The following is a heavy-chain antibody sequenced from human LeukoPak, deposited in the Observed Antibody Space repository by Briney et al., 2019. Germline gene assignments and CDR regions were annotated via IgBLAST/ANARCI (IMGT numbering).Heavy chain of an antibody. J-gene: IGHJ4*02. D-gene: IGHD5-24*01. CDR2: IRGKADGGTP. Sequence: PGGSLRPSCAVSGFTVSSNYMSWVRQAPGKGLEWIGHIRGKADGGTPDYAAPVKGKFTISRDDSKSTLFLQMDSLQIEDTAVYYCTTARRASSSLDYWGQGTLVTVSS. V-gene: IGHV3-15*01. CDR1: GFTVSSNY. CDR3: TTARRASSSLDY.